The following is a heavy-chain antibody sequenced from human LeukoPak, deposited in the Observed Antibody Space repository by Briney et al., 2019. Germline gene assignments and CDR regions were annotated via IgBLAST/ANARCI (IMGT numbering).Heavy chain of an antibody. V-gene: IGHV4-59*01. CDR3: ARVEMATTSRNWFDP. CDR1: GGSISSYY. CDR2: IYYSGST. J-gene: IGHJ5*02. Sequence: SETLSLTCTVSGGSISSYYWSWIRQPPEKGPEWIGYIYYSGSTNYNPSLKSRVTISVDTSKNQFSLKLSSVTAADTAVYYCARVEMATTSRNWFDPWGQGTLVTVSS. D-gene: IGHD5-24*01.